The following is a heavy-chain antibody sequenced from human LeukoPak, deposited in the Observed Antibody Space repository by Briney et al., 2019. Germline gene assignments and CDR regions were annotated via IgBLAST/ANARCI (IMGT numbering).Heavy chain of an antibody. CDR1: GFTFDDYA. J-gene: IGHJ4*02. V-gene: IGHV3-9*01. Sequence: GGSLRLSCAASGFTFDDYAMHWVRQAPGKGLEWVSGISWNSGSIGYADSVKGRFTISRDNAKNSLYLQMNSLRDEDTALYYCAKIGGGSRYYYDSSGYSQPVDYWGQGTLVTVSS. D-gene: IGHD3-22*01. CDR2: ISWNSGSI. CDR3: AKIGGGSRYYYDSSGYSQPVDY.